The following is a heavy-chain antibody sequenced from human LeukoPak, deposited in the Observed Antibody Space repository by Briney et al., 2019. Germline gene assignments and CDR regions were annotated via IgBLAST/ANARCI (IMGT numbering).Heavy chain of an antibody. CDR3: AKGGSAYGDFDY. D-gene: IGHD4-17*01. J-gene: IGHJ4*02. CDR2: IHYDSTTE. V-gene: IGHV3-30*02. Sequence: GGSLRLSCAASGFAFSSYGMHWVRQAPGKGLEWVAYIHYDSTTEDYADSVKGRFTISRDNSKNTLFLQMNNLRAEDTAVYYCAKGGSAYGDFDYWGQGTLVTVSS. CDR1: GFAFSSYG.